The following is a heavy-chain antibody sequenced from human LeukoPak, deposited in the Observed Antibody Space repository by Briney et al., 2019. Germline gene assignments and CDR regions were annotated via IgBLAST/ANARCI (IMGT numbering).Heavy chain of an antibody. Sequence: GASVKVSCKASGYTFTSYGISWVRQAPGQGLEWMGWISAYNGNTNYAQKFQGRVTMTRDTSTSTVYMELSSLRSEDTAVYYCARVRGSGSYGSVPQLNWFDPWGQGTLVTVSS. CDR1: GYTFTSYG. CDR2: ISAYNGNT. V-gene: IGHV1-18*01. CDR3: ARVRGSGSYGSVPQLNWFDP. J-gene: IGHJ5*02. D-gene: IGHD3-10*01.